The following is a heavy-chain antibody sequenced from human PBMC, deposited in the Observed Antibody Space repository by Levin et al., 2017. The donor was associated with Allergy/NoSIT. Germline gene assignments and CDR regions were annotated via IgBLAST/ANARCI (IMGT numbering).Heavy chain of an antibody. CDR1: GYTFISYY. CDR2: INPSGGST. V-gene: IGHV1-46*01. D-gene: IGHD6-13*01. J-gene: IGHJ4*02. Sequence: GESLKISCKASGYTFISYYLHWVRQAPGQGLEWMGMINPSGGSTTYAQKFQGRVTMTRDTSTITVYMELSSLRSEDTALYYCARTARLPEYVNSWYFDYWGQGTLVTVSS. CDR3: ARTARLPEYVNSWYFDY.